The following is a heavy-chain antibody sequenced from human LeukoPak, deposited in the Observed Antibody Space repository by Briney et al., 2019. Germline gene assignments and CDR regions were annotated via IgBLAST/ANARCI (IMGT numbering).Heavy chain of an antibody. Sequence: GGSLRLSCAGTGFTFSSYSMNWVRQAPGKGLEWISSISSSTTYIFYADSVRGRFTISRDNAKNSLYLQMNSLRAEDTAVYYCARPSTRSTSYYYYYYGMNVWGRGTTVTVSS. CDR2: ISSSTTYI. J-gene: IGHJ6*02. CDR3: ARPSTRSTSYYYYYYGMNV. D-gene: IGHD2/OR15-2a*01. V-gene: IGHV3-21*01. CDR1: GFTFSSYS.